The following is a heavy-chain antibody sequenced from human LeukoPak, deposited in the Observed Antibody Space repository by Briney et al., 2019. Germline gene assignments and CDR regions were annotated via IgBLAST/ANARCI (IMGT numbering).Heavy chain of an antibody. J-gene: IGHJ4*02. V-gene: IGHV3-20*04. D-gene: IGHD1-26*01. CDR3: AEGRGSGSYPTWDY. CDR1: GFTFDDYG. Sequence: GGSLRLSCAASGFTFDDYGMSWVRQAPGKGLELVSGINWNGGSTGYADSVKGRFTISRDNAKNSLYLQMNSLRAEDTAVYYCAEGRGSGSYPTWDYWGQGTLVTVSS. CDR2: INWNGGST.